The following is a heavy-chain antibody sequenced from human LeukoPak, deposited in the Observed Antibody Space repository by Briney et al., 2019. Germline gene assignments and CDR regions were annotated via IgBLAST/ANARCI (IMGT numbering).Heavy chain of an antibody. CDR1: GFTVSSNY. CDR2: IYSDGRI. D-gene: IGHD5-18*01. CDR3: ARESGYSYGLAGFFDY. J-gene: IGHJ4*02. Sequence: PGGSLRLSCAASGFTVSSNYMSWVRQAPGAGLEWVSVIYSDGRIYSADSEKGRFTISRDDSKNTLSLQMNSLRAEDTAVYYCARESGYSYGLAGFFDYWGQGTLVTVSS. V-gene: IGHV3-53*01.